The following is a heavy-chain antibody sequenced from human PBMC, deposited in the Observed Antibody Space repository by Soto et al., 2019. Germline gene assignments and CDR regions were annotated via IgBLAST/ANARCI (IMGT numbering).Heavy chain of an antibody. V-gene: IGHV5-51*01. CDR3: ARPALGMATRYYFDY. Sequence: GESLKISCKGSGYSFTIYWIGWVRQMPGKGLEWMGIIYPGDSDTRYSPSFQGQVTISADKSISTAYLQWSSLKASDTAMYYCARPALGMATRYYFDYWGQGTLVTVS. CDR1: GYSFTIYW. CDR2: IYPGDSDT. J-gene: IGHJ4*02. D-gene: IGHD5-12*01.